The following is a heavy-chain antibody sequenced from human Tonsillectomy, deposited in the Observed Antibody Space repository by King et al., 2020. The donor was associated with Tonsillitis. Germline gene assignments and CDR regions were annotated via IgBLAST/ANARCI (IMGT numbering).Heavy chain of an antibody. D-gene: IGHD3-16*01. CDR3: VREREGGLFDY. J-gene: IGHJ4*02. V-gene: IGHV1-46*01. CDR1: GYSFTDHF. Sequence: VQLVQSGAEVKKPGASVKLSCKTSGYSFTDHFIHWVRQASGQGPEWMGRATHHSQNFQGRVTMTSDTSTTTVYMELSSLRPEDTAVYYCVREREGGLFDYWGQGTLVAVSS. CDR2: RAT.